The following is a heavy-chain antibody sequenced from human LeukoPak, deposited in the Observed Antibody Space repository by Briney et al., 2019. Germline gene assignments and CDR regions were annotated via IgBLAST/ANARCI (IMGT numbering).Heavy chain of an antibody. D-gene: IGHD1-26*01. CDR3: ARELIHRGGSYPDY. CDR1: RHIFPSNSAA. J-gene: IGHJ4*02. Sequence: SQTLSLTCTLCRHIFPSNSAAWPWSRQAPSRVLHWLERTYYRSKWYNDYPVSVTSRIAINPDTSKNQFSLQLNSVTPEDTAVYFCARELIHRGGSYPDYWGQGTLVSVSS. CDR2: TYYRSKWYN. V-gene: IGHV6-1*01.